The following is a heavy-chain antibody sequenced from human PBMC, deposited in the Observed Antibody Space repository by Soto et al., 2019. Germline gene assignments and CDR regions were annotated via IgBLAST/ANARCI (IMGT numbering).Heavy chain of an antibody. CDR2: IKSKTDGGTT. CDR3: TTRLGYSGQQLVGVYGMDV. D-gene: IGHD6-13*01. Sequence: GGSLRLSCAASGFTFSNAWMNWVRQAPGKGLEWVGRIKSKTDGGTTDYAAPVKGRFTISRDDSKNTLYLQMNSLKTEDTAVYYCTTRLGYSGQQLVGVYGMDVWGQGTTVTVSS. CDR1: GFTFSNAW. V-gene: IGHV3-15*07. J-gene: IGHJ6*02.